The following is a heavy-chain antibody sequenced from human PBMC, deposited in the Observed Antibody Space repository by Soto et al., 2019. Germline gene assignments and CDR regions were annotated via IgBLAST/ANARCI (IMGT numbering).Heavy chain of an antibody. V-gene: IGHV1-69*12. CDR3: ARGNHRWLQLWYFDL. Sequence: QVQLVQSGAEVKKPGSSVTVSCKASGGTFRSYTISWVRQAPGQGLEWMGGIIPIFGTANYAQKFQGRVTITADESTSTAYMELSSLRSEDTAVYYCARGNHRWLQLWYFDLWGRGTLVIVSS. J-gene: IGHJ2*01. CDR2: IIPIFGTA. D-gene: IGHD5-12*01. CDR1: GGTFRSYT.